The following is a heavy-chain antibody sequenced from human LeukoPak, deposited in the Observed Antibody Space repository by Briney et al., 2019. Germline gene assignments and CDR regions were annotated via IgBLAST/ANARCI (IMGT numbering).Heavy chain of an antibody. Sequence: PSETLSLTCTVSGGSISSGGYYWSWIRQHPGKGLEWIGYIYYSGSTYYNPSLKSRVTISVDTSKNQFSPKLSSVTAADTAVYYCATVTPTYYYDSSNYYGMDVWGQGTTVTVSS. CDR1: GGSISSGGYY. V-gene: IGHV4-31*03. D-gene: IGHD3-22*01. CDR3: ATVTPTYYYDSSNYYGMDV. CDR2: IYYSGST. J-gene: IGHJ6*02.